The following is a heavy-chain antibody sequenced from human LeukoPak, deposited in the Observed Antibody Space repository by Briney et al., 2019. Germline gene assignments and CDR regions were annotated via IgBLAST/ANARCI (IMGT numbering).Heavy chain of an antibody. V-gene: IGHV4-31*03. CDR3: ARGKQLWLPSPFDY. Sequence: SQTLSLTCTVSGGSISSGGYYWSWIRQHPGKGLEWIGYIYYSGSTNYNPSPKSRVTISVDTSKNQFSLKLSSVTAADTAVYYCARGKQLWLPSPFDYWGQGTLVTVSS. D-gene: IGHD5-18*01. CDR2: IYYSGST. CDR1: GGSISSGGYY. J-gene: IGHJ4*02.